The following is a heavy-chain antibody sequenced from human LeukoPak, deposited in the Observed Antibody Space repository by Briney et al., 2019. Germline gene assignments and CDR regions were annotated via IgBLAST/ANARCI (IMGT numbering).Heavy chain of an antibody. CDR1: GGAFSGYY. CDR3: AASSGVTLGRF. V-gene: IGHV4-31*11. J-gene: IGHJ4*02. Sequence: SETLSLTCGVYGGAFSGYYWSWIRQHPGKGLEWIGYIYYTGITSYNPSLGSRVTMSVDTSMNQISLKVTSLTAADTAVYYCAASSGVTLGRFWGQGALVTVSS. CDR2: IYYTGIT. D-gene: IGHD3-16*01.